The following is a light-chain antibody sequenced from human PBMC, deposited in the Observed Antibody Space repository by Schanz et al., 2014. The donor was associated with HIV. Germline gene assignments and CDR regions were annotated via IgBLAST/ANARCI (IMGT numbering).Light chain of an antibody. CDR2: RDS. CDR3: QVWDTRDHGQ. Sequence: SYELTQPLSVSVALGQTARITCGGNNIGSKNVHWYQQKPGQAPVLVIYRDSNRPSGIPERFSGSNSGNTATLTISRAQAGDEADYYCQVWDTRDHGQFGGGTKLTVL. V-gene: IGLV3-9*01. J-gene: IGLJ2*01. CDR1: NIGSKN.